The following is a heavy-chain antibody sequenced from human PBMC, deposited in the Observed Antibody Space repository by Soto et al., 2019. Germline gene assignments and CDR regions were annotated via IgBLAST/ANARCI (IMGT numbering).Heavy chain of an antibody. CDR1: GFTFSSYA. V-gene: IGHV3-30-3*01. CDR3: ARDLSVVPAAIGYYCYGMDV. D-gene: IGHD2-2*01. CDR2: ISYDGSNK. Sequence: PGGSLRLSCAASGFTFSSYAMHWVRQAPGKGLEWVAVISYDGSNKYYADSVKGRFTISRDNSKNTLYLQMNSLRAEDTAVYYCARDLSVVPAAIGYYCYGMDVWGQGTTVTVSS. J-gene: IGHJ6*02.